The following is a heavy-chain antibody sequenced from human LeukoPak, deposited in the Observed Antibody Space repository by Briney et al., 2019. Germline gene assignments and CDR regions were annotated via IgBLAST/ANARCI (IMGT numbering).Heavy chain of an antibody. V-gene: IGHV3-33*01. Sequence: GGALRLSCAASGFTFSNYGMHWVRQAPGKGLEWVAVIWYDGSKKYYADSVKGRFTISRDNSESTLNLQMNRLRAEDTAVYYCARDRYGANSPFDCWGQGTLVTVSS. J-gene: IGHJ4*02. D-gene: IGHD4-23*01. CDR2: IWYDGSKK. CDR3: ARDRYGANSPFDC. CDR1: GFTFSNYG.